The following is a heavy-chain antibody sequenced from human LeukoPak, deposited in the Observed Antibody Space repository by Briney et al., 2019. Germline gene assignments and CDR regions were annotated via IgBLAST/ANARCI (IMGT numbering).Heavy chain of an antibody. CDR1: GGSISSSSYY. CDR3: AREPFTMVSSVYYYYYYMDV. CDR2: IYTSGST. V-gene: IGHV4-61*02. J-gene: IGHJ6*03. Sequence: SETLSLTCTVSGGSISSSSYYWSWIRQPAGKGLEWIGRIYTSGSTNYNPSLKSRVTISVDTSKNQFSLKLSSVTAADTAVYYCAREPFTMVSSVYYYYYYMDVWGKGTTVTISS. D-gene: IGHD3-10*01.